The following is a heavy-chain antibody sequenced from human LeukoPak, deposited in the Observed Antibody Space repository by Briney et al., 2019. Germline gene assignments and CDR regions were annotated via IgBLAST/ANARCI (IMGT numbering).Heavy chain of an antibody. CDR2: ISGSGGST. CDR3: AKDRRVLNYYDSSGYPDS. J-gene: IGHJ4*02. D-gene: IGHD3-22*01. CDR1: RFTFSSNA. V-gene: IGHV3-23*01. Sequence: PGGSLRLSCAASRFTFSSNAMSWVRQAPGKGLEWVSTISGSGGSTYYADSVKGRFTISRDNSKNTLSLQMNSLRAEDTAVYYCAKDRRVLNYYDSSGYPDSWGQGTLVTVSS.